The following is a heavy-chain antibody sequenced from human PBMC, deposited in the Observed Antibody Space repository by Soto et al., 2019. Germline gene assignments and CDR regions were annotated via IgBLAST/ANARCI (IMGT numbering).Heavy chain of an antibody. D-gene: IGHD4-4*01. Sequence: EVQLLESGGGLVQPGGSLRLSCAASGFTFNAYAMTWVRQAPGKGLEWVSAIGGSGGNRYYAASVKGRFTISRDNSKHTLDLQMSRLRFADTAVYYCARVASDYINSVDHWGQGILVTVSS. CDR3: ARVASDYINSVDH. CDR2: IGGSGGNR. J-gene: IGHJ4*02. V-gene: IGHV3-23*01. CDR1: GFTFNAYA.